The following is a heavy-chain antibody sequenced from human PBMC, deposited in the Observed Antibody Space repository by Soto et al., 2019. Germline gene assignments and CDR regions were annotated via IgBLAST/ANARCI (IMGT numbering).Heavy chain of an antibody. V-gene: IGHV2-5*02. CDR2: IYWDDDK. D-gene: IGHD3-10*01. CDR1: GSSLSTSGVG. J-gene: IGHJ5*02. Sequence: QITLRESGPTLVKPTQTLTLTCAVSGSSLSTSGVGVGWIRQPPGKALEWLALIYWDDDKRYSPSLTNRLTIPKDTSKNQLVLTMTNMDPVDTATYYCAHIRVVTSYGSGWFDPWGQGTLVTVSS. CDR3: AHIRVVTSYGSGWFDP.